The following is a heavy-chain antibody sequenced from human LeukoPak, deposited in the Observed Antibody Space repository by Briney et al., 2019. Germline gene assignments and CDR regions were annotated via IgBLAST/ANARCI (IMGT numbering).Heavy chain of an antibody. V-gene: IGHV4-4*07. CDR2: IYTSGST. Sequence: SETLSLTCTVSGGSISSYYWSWIRQPAGKGLEWIGRIYTSGSTNYNPSLKSRVTMSVDTSKNQFSLKLSSVTAADTAVYYCARSHNWNYFPSLFYFDYWGQRTLVTVSS. J-gene: IGHJ4*02. CDR1: GGSISSYY. CDR3: ARSHNWNYFPSLFYFDY. D-gene: IGHD1-7*01.